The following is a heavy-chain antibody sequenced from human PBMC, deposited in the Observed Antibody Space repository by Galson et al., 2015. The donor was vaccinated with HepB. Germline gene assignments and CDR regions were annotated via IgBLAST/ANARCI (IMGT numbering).Heavy chain of an antibody. Sequence: SLRLSCAASGFTFSSYAMNWVRQAPGKGLEWVSGISGSDGRTHYTDSVKGRFTISRDDSENTLYLQMNSLRAEDTAIYYCAKLTVFYYDSSGYDYFDYWGRGTMVTVSS. J-gene: IGHJ4*02. CDR1: GFTFSSYA. V-gene: IGHV3-23*01. CDR2: ISGSDGRT. D-gene: IGHD3-22*01. CDR3: AKLTVFYYDSSGYDYFDY.